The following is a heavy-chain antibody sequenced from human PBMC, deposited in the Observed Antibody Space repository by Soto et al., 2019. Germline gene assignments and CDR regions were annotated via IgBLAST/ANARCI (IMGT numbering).Heavy chain of an antibody. CDR1: GFTFSSDA. Sequence: GGSLRLSCAASGFTFSSDAMSWVRLAPGKGLEWVSGISGSGGSTYYANSVKGRFTISRDNSKNMLYLQMNSLRAEDTAVYYCAKELHTSSGWSQVIYWGQGTLVTVSS. D-gene: IGHD6-19*01. J-gene: IGHJ4*02. V-gene: IGHV3-23*01. CDR2: ISGSGGST. CDR3: AKELHTSSGWSQVIY.